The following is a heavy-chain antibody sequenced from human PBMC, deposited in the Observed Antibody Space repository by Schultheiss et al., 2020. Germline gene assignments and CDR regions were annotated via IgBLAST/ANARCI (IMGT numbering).Heavy chain of an antibody. J-gene: IGHJ3*02. CDR3: ARWPGYSSGWYVYRTNAFDI. D-gene: IGHD6-19*01. CDR1: GYTFTKYY. Sequence: ASVKVSCKASGYTFTKYYMHWVRQAPGQGLEWMGVINPSGGSTTYAQKFQGRVTMTRDTSTSTVYMELSSLTYDDTAVYYCARWPGYSSGWYVYRTNAFDIWGQGTMVTVSS. V-gene: IGHV1-46*01. CDR2: INPSGGST.